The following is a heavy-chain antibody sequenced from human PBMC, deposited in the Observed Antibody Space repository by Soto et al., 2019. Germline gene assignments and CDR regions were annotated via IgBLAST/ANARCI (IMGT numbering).Heavy chain of an antibody. CDR3: TTDFWGCCSTTNCQIDN. CDR1: GFTFSNAW. Sequence: PGGSLRLSCAASGFTFSNAWMSWVRQAPGRXLEWIGRIKSKTDGGTTDYAAPVKGRFTISRDDSENTLYLQMNGLKIEDTAVYYCTTDFWGCCSTTNCQIDNWGQGTLVTVSS. CDR2: IKSKTDGGTT. V-gene: IGHV3-15*01. D-gene: IGHD2-2*01. J-gene: IGHJ4*01.